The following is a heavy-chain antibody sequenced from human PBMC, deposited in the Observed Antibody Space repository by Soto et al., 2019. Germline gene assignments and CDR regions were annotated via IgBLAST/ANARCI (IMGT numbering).Heavy chain of an antibody. CDR3: VRQGIGNLRGLVDV. V-gene: IGHV4-59*08. CDR2: VYYDGGS. D-gene: IGHD3-10*01. CDR1: GGSIDGRN. J-gene: IGHJ6*02. Sequence: QVQLQESGPGLVKPSETLSLTCTVSGGSIDGRNCAWIRQPPGKGLEWLGYVYYDGGSSHNPAVSGRLTLSMDAPKSRFSLQLRSVTAADTAVYCCVRQGIGNLRGLVDVWGRGPTVTVSS.